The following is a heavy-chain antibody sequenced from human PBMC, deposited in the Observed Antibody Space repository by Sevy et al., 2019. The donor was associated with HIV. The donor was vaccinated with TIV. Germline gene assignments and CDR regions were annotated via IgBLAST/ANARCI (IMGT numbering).Heavy chain of an antibody. CDR1: GFTFSSYA. Sequence: GGSLRLSCAASGFTFSSYAMHWVRQAPGKGLERVAVISYDGSNKYYADSVKGRFTISRDNSKNTLYLQMNSLRAEDTAVYYCAREGDIVVVVAATAFDIWGQGTMVTVSS. V-gene: IGHV3-30-3*01. CDR3: AREGDIVVVVAATAFDI. CDR2: ISYDGSNK. D-gene: IGHD2-15*01. J-gene: IGHJ3*02.